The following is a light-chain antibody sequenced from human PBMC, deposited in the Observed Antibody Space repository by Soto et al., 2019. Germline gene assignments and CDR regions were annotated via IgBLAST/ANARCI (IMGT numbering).Light chain of an antibody. J-gene: IGLJ3*02. Sequence: QSALTQPASVSGSPGQSITISCTGTSSDVGGYNYVSWYQQHPAKAPKLMIYEVSNRPSGVSHRFSCSKSGNTASLTISRLQAEDEADYYCFSYTTSSTLVFGGGTKLTVL. CDR2: EVS. CDR1: SSDVGGYNY. CDR3: FSYTTSSTLV. V-gene: IGLV2-14*01.